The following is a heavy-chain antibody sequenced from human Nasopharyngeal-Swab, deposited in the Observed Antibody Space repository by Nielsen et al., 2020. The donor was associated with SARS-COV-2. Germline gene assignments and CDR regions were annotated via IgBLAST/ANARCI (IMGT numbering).Heavy chain of an antibody. CDR3: ARDYDILTGYYYWYFDL. D-gene: IGHD3-9*01. V-gene: IGHV3-48*03. Sequence: GESLKISCAASGFTFSSYEMNWVRQAPGKGLEWVSYISSSGSTIYYADSVKGRFTISRDNAKNSLYLQMNSLRAEDTAVYYCARDYDILTGYYYWYFDLWGRGTLVTVSS. CDR1: GFTFSSYE. J-gene: IGHJ2*01. CDR2: ISSSGSTI.